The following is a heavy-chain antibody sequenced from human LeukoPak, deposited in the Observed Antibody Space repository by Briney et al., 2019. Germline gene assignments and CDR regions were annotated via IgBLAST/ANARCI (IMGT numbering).Heavy chain of an antibody. CDR3: ARATMGNYYYYYYMDV. V-gene: IGHV4-61*02. CDR1: GGSISSGSYY. D-gene: IGHD3-10*01. J-gene: IGHJ6*03. Sequence: PAQTLSLTCTVSGGSISSGSYYWRWIRQPAGKGLEWIGRIYTSGSTNYNPSLKSRLTISVYRSKNQFSLQLSSVTAADTAVYYCARATMGNYYYYYYMDVWGKGTTVTVSS. CDR2: IYTSGST.